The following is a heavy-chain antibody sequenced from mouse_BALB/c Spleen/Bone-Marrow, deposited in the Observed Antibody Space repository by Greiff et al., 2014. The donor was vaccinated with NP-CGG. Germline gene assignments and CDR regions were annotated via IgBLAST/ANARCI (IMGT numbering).Heavy chain of an antibody. CDR1: GYTFTSYV. Sequence: VQLQQSGPELVKPGASVKMSFKASGYTFTSYVMHWVKQKPGQGLEWIGYIHPYNDGTKYNEKFKGKATLTSDKSSSTAYMELSSLTSEDSAVYYCARRYGNYYFDYWGQGTTLTVSS. D-gene: IGHD2-10*02. V-gene: IGHV1-14*01. CDR2: IHPYNDGT. CDR3: ARRYGNYYFDY. J-gene: IGHJ2*01.